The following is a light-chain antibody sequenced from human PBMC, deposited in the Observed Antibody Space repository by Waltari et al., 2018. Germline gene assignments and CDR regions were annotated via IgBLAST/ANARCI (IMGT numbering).Light chain of an antibody. CDR1: QAISSY. CDR3: QQLNSYPLT. Sequence: IQLTQSPSSLSDSVGDRVTITCRASQAISSYLAWYQQKSGKAPKLLIYAASTLQSGVPSRFSGSGSGTDFTLTISSLQPEDFATYYCQQLNSYPLTFGPGTRVDIK. CDR2: AAS. J-gene: IGKJ3*01. V-gene: IGKV1-9*01.